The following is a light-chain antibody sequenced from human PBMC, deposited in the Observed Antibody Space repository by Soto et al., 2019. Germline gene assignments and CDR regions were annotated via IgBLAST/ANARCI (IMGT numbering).Light chain of an antibody. CDR3: CSYAGSSTAI. J-gene: IGLJ2*01. CDR1: SSDVGSDNL. Sequence: QSVLTQPASVSGSPGQSITISCTGTSSDVGSDNLVSWYQQHPGKAPKLMIYEGSKRPSGVSNRFSGSKSGNTASLTISGLQAEDEADYYCCSYAGSSTAIFGGGTKVTGL. CDR2: EGS. V-gene: IGLV2-23*01.